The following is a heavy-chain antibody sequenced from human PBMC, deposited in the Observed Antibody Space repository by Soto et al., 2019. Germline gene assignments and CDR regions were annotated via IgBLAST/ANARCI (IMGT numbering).Heavy chain of an antibody. V-gene: IGHV1-18*01. Sequence: ASVKVSCKASGYTFTSYGISWVRQAPGQGLEWMGWISAYNGNTNYAQKLQGRVTITADESTSTAYMELSSLRSEDTAVYYCVSEWEPQQNWGQGTLVTVSS. D-gene: IGHD1-26*01. CDR2: ISAYNGNT. CDR1: GYTFTSYG. J-gene: IGHJ4*02. CDR3: VSEWEPQQN.